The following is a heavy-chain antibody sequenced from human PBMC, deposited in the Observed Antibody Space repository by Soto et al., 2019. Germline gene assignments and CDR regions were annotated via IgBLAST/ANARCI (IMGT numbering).Heavy chain of an antibody. V-gene: IGHV2-70*11. D-gene: IGHD6-6*01. CDR3: ARYSSSRGYFDY. CDR2: IDWDDDK. Sequence: SGPTLVNPTQTLTLTCTFSGFSLSTSGMCVSWIRQPPGKALEWLARIDWDDDKYYSTSLKTRLTISKDTSKNQVVLTMTNMDPVDTATYYCARYSSSRGYFDYWGQGTLVTVSS. CDR1: GFSLSTSGMC. J-gene: IGHJ4*02.